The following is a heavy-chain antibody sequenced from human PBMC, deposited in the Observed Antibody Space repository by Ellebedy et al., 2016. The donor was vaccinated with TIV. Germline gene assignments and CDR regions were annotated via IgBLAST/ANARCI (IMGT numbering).Heavy chain of an antibody. J-gene: IGHJ4*02. CDR2: ISKSDGAT. D-gene: IGHD5-24*01. Sequence: GESLKISXAASGFTFSTYDMSWVRQAPGKGLEWVTGISKSDGATYYADSVKGRFTISRDNAKNSLYLQMNSLRVDDTAIYYCARDVHNFPAWGQGTLVTVSS. CDR1: GFTFSTYD. CDR3: ARDVHNFPA. V-gene: IGHV3-48*03.